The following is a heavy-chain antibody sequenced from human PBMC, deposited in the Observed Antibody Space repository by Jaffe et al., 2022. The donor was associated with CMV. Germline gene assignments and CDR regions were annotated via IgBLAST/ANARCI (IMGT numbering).Heavy chain of an antibody. D-gene: IGHD1-26*01. CDR1: GFTFSSYG. CDR3: AKDQEWELGGAFDY. J-gene: IGHJ4*02. CDR2: ISYDGSNK. Sequence: QVQLVESGGGVVQPGRSLRLSCAASGFTFSSYGMHWVRQAPGKGLEWVAVISYDGSNKYYADSVKGRFTISRDNSKNTLYLQMNSLRAEDTAVYYCAKDQEWELGGAFDYWGQGTLVTVSS. V-gene: IGHV3-30*18.